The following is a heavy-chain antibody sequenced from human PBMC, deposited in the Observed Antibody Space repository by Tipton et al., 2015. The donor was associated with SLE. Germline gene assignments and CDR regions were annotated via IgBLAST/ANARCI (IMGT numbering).Heavy chain of an antibody. CDR2: ASSRGST. D-gene: IGHD3-3*01. J-gene: IGHJ6*03. CDR3: ARDSYGFWIGSHYYFYYMDV. CDR1: GGSISDDS. V-gene: IGHV4-59*01. Sequence: TLSLTCTVSGGSISDDSWSWVRQPPGKGLEWIGYASSRGSTTYNPSLRSRVTISVDTSKNHFSLELTSVTSADTAVYYCARDSYGFWIGSHYYFYYMDVWGKGTTVPVS.